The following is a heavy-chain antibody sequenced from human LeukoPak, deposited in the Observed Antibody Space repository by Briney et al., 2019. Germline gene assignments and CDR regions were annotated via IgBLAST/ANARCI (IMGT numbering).Heavy chain of an antibody. CDR1: GYTFTGYY. CDR2: INPNSGGT. V-gene: IGHV1-2*02. D-gene: IGHD3-16*01. J-gene: IGHJ6*03. Sequence: ASVKVSCKASGYTFTGYYMHWVRQAPGQGLEWMGWINPNSGGTNYAQKFQGRVTMTRDTSISTAYMELSRLRSDDTAVYYCARGSASRGYYYYYYMGVWGKGTTVTVSS. CDR3: ARGSASRGYYYYYYMGV.